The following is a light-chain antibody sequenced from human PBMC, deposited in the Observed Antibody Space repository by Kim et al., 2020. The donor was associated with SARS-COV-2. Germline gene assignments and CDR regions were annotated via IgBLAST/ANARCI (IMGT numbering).Light chain of an antibody. CDR2: GKN. CDR1: SLRSYY. CDR3: NSRDSSGNHLV. Sequence: SSELTQDPAVSVALGQTVRITCQGDSLRSYYASWYQQKPGQAPVFVIYGKNNRPSGIPDRFSGSSSGNTASLTITGAQAGDEADYYCNSRDSSGNHLVFG. V-gene: IGLV3-19*01. J-gene: IGLJ2*01.